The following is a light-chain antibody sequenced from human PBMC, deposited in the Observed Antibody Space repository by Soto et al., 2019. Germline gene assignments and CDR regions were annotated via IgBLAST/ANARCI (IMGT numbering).Light chain of an antibody. CDR1: QGIGND. V-gene: IGKV1-6*01. Sequence: AIQMTQSPSSLSASVGDRVTITCRASQGIGNDLGWYQQKPGKAPKLLIYAASNLQSGVPSRFSGSGSGTDFTLTISRLEPEDFAVYYCQQYGSSGTFGQGTKVDIK. CDR2: AAS. CDR3: QQYGSSGT. J-gene: IGKJ1*01.